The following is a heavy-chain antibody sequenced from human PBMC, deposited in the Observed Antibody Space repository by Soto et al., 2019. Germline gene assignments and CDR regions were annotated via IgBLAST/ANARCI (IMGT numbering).Heavy chain of an antibody. CDR2: ISPKSGGT. Sequence: ASVKVSCKASGYTFSDYYLHWLRQAPGQGLEWMGWISPKSGGTHYAPKFEGRVTLTTDTSISTAFMELSRLTSDDTAVYYCARGPRTQLWFPNVYWGQGALVTVSS. CDR3: ARGPRTQLWFPNVY. V-gene: IGHV1-2*02. D-gene: IGHD5-18*01. J-gene: IGHJ4*02. CDR1: GYTFSDYY.